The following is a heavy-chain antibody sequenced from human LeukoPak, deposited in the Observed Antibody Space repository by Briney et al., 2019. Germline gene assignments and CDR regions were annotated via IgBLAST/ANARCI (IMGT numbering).Heavy chain of an antibody. Sequence: QPGGSLRLSCAASGFTFSSYAMHWVRQAPGKGLEWVAVISYDGSNKYYADSVKGRFTISRDNSKNALYLQMNSLRAEDTAVYYCASGYYGSGSLIPCYYWGQGTLVTVSS. J-gene: IGHJ4*02. CDR3: ASGYYGSGSLIPCYY. V-gene: IGHV3-30*04. D-gene: IGHD3-10*01. CDR2: ISYDGSNK. CDR1: GFTFSSYA.